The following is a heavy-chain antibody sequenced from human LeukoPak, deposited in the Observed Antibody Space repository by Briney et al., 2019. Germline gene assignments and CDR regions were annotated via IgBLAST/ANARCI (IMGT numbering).Heavy chain of an antibody. CDR2: INPNSGGT. CDR3: ARSTYYYDSSGYRDPWYYYMDV. V-gene: IGHV1-2*02. J-gene: IGHJ6*03. Sequence: ASVKVSCKASGYTFTGYYMHWVRQAPGQGLEWMGWINPNSGGTNYAQKFQGRVTMTRDTSISTAYMELSRLRSDDTAVYYCARSTYYYDSSGYRDPWYYYMDVWGKGTTVTISS. CDR1: GYTFTGYY. D-gene: IGHD3-22*01.